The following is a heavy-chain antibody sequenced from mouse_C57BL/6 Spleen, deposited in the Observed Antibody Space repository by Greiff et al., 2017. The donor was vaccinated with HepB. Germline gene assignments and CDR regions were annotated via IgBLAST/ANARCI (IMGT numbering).Heavy chain of an antibody. D-gene: IGHD2-4*01. V-gene: IGHV7-3*01. J-gene: IGHJ2*01. CDR3: ARYNDCYSDY. Sequence: DVKLVESGGGLVQPGGSLSLSCAASGFTFTDYYMSWVRQPPGKALEWLGFIRNKANGYTTEYSASVKGLFTISRDNSQSILYLQMNALRAEDSATYNCARYNDCYSDYWGQGTTLTVSA. CDR2: IRNKANGYTT. CDR1: GFTFTDYY.